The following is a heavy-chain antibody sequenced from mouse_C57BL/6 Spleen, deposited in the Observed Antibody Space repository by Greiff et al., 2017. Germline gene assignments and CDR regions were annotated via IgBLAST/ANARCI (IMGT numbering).Heavy chain of an antibody. Sequence: VQLQQPGPELVKPGASVPLSCKASGYTFTSYWMHWVKQRPGQGLEWIGNINPSNGGTQYNEQFTSNATLTVDKSSRTASMQRSSLTSEDSAVYYGARSAYYGSSYAAMDYWGQGTSVTVSS. V-gene: IGHV1-53*01. J-gene: IGHJ4*01. CDR1: GYTFTSYW. CDR2: INPSNGGT. CDR3: ARSAYYGSSYAAMDY. D-gene: IGHD1-1*01.